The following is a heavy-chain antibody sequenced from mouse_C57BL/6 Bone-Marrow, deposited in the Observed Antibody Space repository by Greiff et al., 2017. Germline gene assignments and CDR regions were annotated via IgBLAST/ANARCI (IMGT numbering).Heavy chain of an antibody. CDR3: ASSYSVNAMDY. CDR2: ISSGSSTI. CDR1: GFTFSDYG. Sequence: EVQRVESGGGLVKPGGSLKLSCAASGFTFSDYGMHWVRQAPEKGLEWVAYISSGSSTIYYADTVKGRFTISRDNAKNTLFLHMTSLRSEDTAMYYCASSYSVNAMDYWGQGTSVTVSS. J-gene: IGHJ4*01. D-gene: IGHD2-12*01. V-gene: IGHV5-17*01.